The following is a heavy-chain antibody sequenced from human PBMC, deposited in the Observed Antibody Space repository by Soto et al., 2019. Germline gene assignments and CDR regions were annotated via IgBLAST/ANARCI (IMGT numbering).Heavy chain of an antibody. J-gene: IGHJ6*02. Sequence: ASVKVSCKASGYMFNTFGISWVRQAPGQGLEWMGWISTYSGHTKYAQKLQDRVTVTTDTSTSTAYMDLRSLRSDDTAVYYCARELIRYDVVTDSNYYGMDVWGQGTTVTVSS. CDR3: ARELIRYDVVTDSNYYGMDV. CDR1: GYMFNTFG. V-gene: IGHV1-18*01. D-gene: IGHD3-9*01. CDR2: ISTYSGHT.